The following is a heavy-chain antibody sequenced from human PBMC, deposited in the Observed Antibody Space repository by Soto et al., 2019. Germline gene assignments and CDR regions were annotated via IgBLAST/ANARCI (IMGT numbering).Heavy chain of an antibody. J-gene: IGHJ6*02. CDR2: IGTAGDT. Sequence: GSLRLSCAASGFTLSSYDMHWVRQATGKGLEWVSAIGTAGDTYYPGSVKGRFTISRENAKNSLYLQMNSLRAGDTAVYYCARGYCTNGVCPDHPIYYYYGMDVWGQGT. D-gene: IGHD2-8*01. CDR3: ARGYCTNGVCPDHPIYYYYGMDV. V-gene: IGHV3-13*01. CDR1: GFTLSSYD.